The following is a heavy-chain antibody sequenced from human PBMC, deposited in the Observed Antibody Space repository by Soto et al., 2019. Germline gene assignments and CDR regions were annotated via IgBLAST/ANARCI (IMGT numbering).Heavy chain of an antibody. Sequence: ASVKVSCKASGFTFTSSAVQWVRQARGQRLEWIGWIVVGSGNTNYAQKFQERVTITRDMSTSTAYMELSSLRSEDTAVYYCAADPHGDYDNWFDPWGQGTLVTVSS. CDR3: AADPHGDYDNWFDP. J-gene: IGHJ5*02. CDR2: IVVGSGNT. CDR1: GFTFTSSA. V-gene: IGHV1-58*01. D-gene: IGHD4-17*01.